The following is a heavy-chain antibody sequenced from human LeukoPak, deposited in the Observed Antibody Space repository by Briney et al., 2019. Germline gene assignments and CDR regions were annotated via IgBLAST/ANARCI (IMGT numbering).Heavy chain of an antibody. V-gene: IGHV1-46*03. Sequence: ASVKVSCKASGYTFTSYYMHWVRQAPGQGLEWMGIISPSGGSTSYAQKFQGRVTMTRHTSTSTVYMELSSLRSEDTAVYYCARASDSSGYYAPQHYFDYWGQGTLVTVSS. D-gene: IGHD3-22*01. CDR1: GYTFTSYY. CDR3: ARASDSSGYYAPQHYFDY. CDR2: ISPSGGST. J-gene: IGHJ4*02.